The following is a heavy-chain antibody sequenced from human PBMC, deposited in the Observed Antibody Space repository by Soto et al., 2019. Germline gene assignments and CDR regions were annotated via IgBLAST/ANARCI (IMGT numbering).Heavy chain of an antibody. Sequence: EVQLVESGGGLVKPGGSLRLSCTASGFPFSSYSMNWVRRAPGTGLEWVSSISSSGTYLYYADSVRGRFTVARDNASELLYLQINSLRAVDTAVYCCGREHPKFSGGAPEAAIWGQGTLVSVSS. CDR2: ISSSGTYL. CDR3: GREHPKFSGGAPEAAI. V-gene: IGHV3-21*01. J-gene: IGHJ4*02. D-gene: IGHD6-19*01. CDR1: GFPFSSYS.